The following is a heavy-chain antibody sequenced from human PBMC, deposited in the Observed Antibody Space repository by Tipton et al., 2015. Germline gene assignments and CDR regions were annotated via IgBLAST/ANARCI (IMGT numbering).Heavy chain of an antibody. CDR3: ARVELTGTTQPVDY. Sequence: SLRLSCAASGFTFSSYAMSWVRQAPEKGLEWVSLIYSDGRANYADAVKGRFTISRDNAKNSLYLQMNSLRDEDTAVYYCARVELTGTTQPVDYWGQGTLVTVSS. V-gene: IGHV3-66*01. CDR1: GFTFSSYA. J-gene: IGHJ4*02. D-gene: IGHD1-20*01. CDR2: IYSDGRA.